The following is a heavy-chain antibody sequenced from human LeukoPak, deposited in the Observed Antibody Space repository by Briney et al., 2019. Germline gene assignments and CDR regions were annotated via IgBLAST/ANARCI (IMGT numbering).Heavy chain of an antibody. V-gene: IGHV1-18*01. Sequence: ASVKVSCKASGGTFSSYAISWVRQAPGQGLEWMGWIRGDNGNTNYAQNFQGRVTMTTDTPSSTAYMEVRGLRSDDTAVYYCARVDMLTGYYFFDYWGQGTLVTVSS. CDR2: IRGDNGNT. CDR1: GGTFSSYA. CDR3: ARVDMLTGYYFFDY. D-gene: IGHD3-9*01. J-gene: IGHJ4*02.